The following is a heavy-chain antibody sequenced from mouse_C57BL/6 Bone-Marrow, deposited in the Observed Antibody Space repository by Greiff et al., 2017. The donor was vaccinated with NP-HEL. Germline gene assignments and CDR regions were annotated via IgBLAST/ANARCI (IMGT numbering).Heavy chain of an antibody. CDR3: ARGYYYYGGSYWYFDV. CDR1: GFTFSDYG. Sequence: EVNVVESGGGLVKPGGSLKLSCAASGFTFSDYGMHWVRQAPEKGLEWVAYISSGSSTIYYADTVKGRFTISRDNAKNTLFLQMTSLRSEDTAMYYCARGYYYYGGSYWYFDVWGTGTTVTVSS. D-gene: IGHD1-1*01. J-gene: IGHJ1*03. V-gene: IGHV5-17*01. CDR2: ISSGSSTI.